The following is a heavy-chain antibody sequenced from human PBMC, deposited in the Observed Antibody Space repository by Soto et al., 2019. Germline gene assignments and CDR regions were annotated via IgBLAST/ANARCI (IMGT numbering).Heavy chain of an antibody. V-gene: IGHV4-39*01. CDR3: AITDSSSFNGPDWFDP. J-gene: IGHJ5*02. CDR2: IYYSGST. CDR1: GGSISSSSYY. Sequence: SETLSLTCTVSGGSISSSSYYWGWIRQPPGKGLEWIGSIYYSGSTYYNPSLKSRVTISVDTSKNQFSLKLSSVTAADTAVYYCAITDSSSFNGPDWFDPWGQGTLVTVSS. D-gene: IGHD6-13*01.